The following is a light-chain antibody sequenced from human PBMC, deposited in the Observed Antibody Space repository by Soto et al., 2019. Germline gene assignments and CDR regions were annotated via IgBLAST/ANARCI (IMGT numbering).Light chain of an antibody. CDR1: QSVVSNY. CDR3: QQYGGSPPFS. J-gene: IGKJ2*03. Sequence: MVLTQSPGTLSLSPGERATLSCRASQSVVSNYLAWYQQKPGQAPRLLITGGTNMATDIPDRFSGSGSGTDFTLTISRVEPEDFAVYYCQQYGGSPPFSFGPGTKVEIK. CDR2: GGT. V-gene: IGKV3-20*01.